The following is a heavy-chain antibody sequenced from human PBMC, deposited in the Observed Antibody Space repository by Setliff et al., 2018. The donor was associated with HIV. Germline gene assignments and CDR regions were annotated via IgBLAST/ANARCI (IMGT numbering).Heavy chain of an antibody. V-gene: IGHV4-59*01. D-gene: IGHD5-18*01. CDR1: SDSIRFCY. CDR2: IYYTGST. J-gene: IGHJ4*02. CDR3: ARDSGGYNYGFAVGSFDY. Sequence: PSETLYLTCTVSSDSIRFCYWTWIRQPPGKGLEWIGNIYYTGSTNYNPSLKSRITISIDTSKSQFSLKLTSVAAADTAVYYCARDSGGYNYGFAVGSFDYWGQGALVTVSS.